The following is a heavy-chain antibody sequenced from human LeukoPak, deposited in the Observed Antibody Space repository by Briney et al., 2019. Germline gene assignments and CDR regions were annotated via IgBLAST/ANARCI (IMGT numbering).Heavy chain of an antibody. D-gene: IGHD2-2*01. CDR3: ARDRWGYQLPWFDP. CDR1: GFTFSSYS. V-gene: IGHV3-48*02. J-gene: IGHJ5*02. Sequence: GGSLRLSCAASGFTFSSYSMNWVRQAPGKGLEWVSYISSSSSTIYYADSVKGRFTISRDNAKNSLYLQMNSLRDEDTAVYYWARDRWGYQLPWFDPWGQGTLVTVSS. CDR2: ISSSSSTI.